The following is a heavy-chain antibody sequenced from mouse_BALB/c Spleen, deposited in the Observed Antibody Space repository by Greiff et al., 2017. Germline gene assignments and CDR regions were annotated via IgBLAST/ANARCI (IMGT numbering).Heavy chain of an antibody. V-gene: IGHV3-2*02. Sequence: EVMLVESGPGLVKPSQSLSLTCTVTGYSITSDYAWNWIRQFPGNKLEWMGYISYSGSTSYNPSLKSRISITRDTSKNQFFLQLNSVTTEDTATYYCARSHLLLQPMDYWGQGTSVTVSS. CDR3: ARSHLLLQPMDY. CDR2: ISYSGST. CDR1: GYSITSDYA. J-gene: IGHJ4*01. D-gene: IGHD1-1*01.